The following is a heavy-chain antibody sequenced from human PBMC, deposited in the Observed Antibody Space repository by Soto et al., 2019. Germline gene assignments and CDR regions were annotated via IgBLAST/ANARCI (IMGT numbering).Heavy chain of an antibody. Sequence: QVHLVQSGAEVKRPGASVKVSCKGSGYAFTTYGITWVRQAPGQGLEWMGWISAHNGNTNYAQKLQGRVTVTRDTSTSTAYMELRSLRSDDTAVYYCARGRYGDYWGQGALVTVSS. D-gene: IGHD1-1*01. V-gene: IGHV1-18*01. CDR1: GYAFTTYG. J-gene: IGHJ4*02. CDR3: ARGRYGDY. CDR2: ISAHNGNT.